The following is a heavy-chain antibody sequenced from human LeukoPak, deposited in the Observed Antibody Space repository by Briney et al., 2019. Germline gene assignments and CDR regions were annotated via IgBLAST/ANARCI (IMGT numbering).Heavy chain of an antibody. CDR3: ARRGALLLWFGEFTTYFDY. D-gene: IGHD3-10*01. CDR2: IYYTGST. CDR1: GGSIRSGGYY. Sequence: SETLSLTCNVSGGSIRSGGYYWGWIRQPPGQGLEWIATIYYTGSTYSNPSLKSRVSISVDTSKNQFSLKLTSVTAADTAVYYCARRGALLLWFGEFTTYFDYWGQGTLVTVSS. V-gene: IGHV4-39*01. J-gene: IGHJ4*02.